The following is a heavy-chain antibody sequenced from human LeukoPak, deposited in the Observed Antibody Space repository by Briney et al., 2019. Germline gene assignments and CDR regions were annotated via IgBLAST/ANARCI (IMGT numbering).Heavy chain of an antibody. Sequence: GGSLRLSCATSGFTFSSYAMSWVRQAPGKGLEWVSTVSGGGGSTWYADSVKGRFTISRDNSKNTLYLQMNSLSAEDTAVYYCAKDTYDILTGYLEYWGQGTLVTVSS. V-gene: IGHV3-23*01. D-gene: IGHD3-9*01. CDR1: GFTFSSYA. CDR2: VSGGGGST. CDR3: AKDTYDILTGYLEY. J-gene: IGHJ4*02.